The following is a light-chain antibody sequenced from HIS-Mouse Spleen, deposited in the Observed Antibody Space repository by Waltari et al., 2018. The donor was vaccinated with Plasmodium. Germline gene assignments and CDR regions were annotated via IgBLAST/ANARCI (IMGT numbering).Light chain of an antibody. CDR1: QSVLYSSNNKNY. CDR2: WAS. CDR3: QQYYSTPLT. Sequence: DIVMTQSPDPLAVSLGERAPLHCKSSQSVLYSSNNKNYLAWYQQKPGQPPKLLIYWASTRESGVPDRFSGSGSGTDFTLTISSLQAEDVAVYYCQQYYSTPLTFGGGTKVEIK. V-gene: IGKV4-1*01. J-gene: IGKJ4*01.